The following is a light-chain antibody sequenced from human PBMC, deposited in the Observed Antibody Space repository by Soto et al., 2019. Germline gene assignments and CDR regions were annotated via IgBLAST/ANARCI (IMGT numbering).Light chain of an antibody. V-gene: IGKV3-20*01. J-gene: IGKJ5*01. Sequence: ESVLTQSPGTLSLSPGERATLSCRTSQSVSNNYLAWYQQKPGQAPRLLIYGASSRATGIPDRFSGSGSGTDFTLTISRLEPEDFAVYYCQQYGSSPITFGQGRRLEIK. CDR3: QQYGSSPIT. CDR2: GAS. CDR1: QSVSNNY.